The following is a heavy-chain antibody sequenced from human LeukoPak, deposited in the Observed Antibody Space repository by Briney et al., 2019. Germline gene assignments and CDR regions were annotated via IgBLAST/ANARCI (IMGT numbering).Heavy chain of an antibody. CDR2: ISYDGRNK. CDR3: ARGSLGYCDSTSCFTQFDY. CDR1: GFTFSSSA. V-gene: IGHV3-30*04. J-gene: IGHJ4*02. Sequence: GGSLRLSCAASGFTFSSSAIHWVRQAPGKGLEWVAVISYDGRNKNYADSVKGRFTISRDNSKNTLYLQMNSLRAEDTAVYYCARGSLGYCDSTSCFTQFDYWGQGTLVTVSS. D-gene: IGHD2-2*02.